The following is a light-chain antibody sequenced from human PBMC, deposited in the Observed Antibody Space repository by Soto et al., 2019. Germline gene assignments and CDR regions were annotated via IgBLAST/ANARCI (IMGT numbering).Light chain of an antibody. V-gene: IGKV1-5*01. CDR2: DAS. CDR3: QQYNSYSWT. CDR1: QGIISW. Sequence: DIQMTQSPSSLSASVGDRVTITCRASQGIISWLAWYQQKPGKAPKLLIYDASSLESGVPSRFSGSRSGTEFTLTITSLQPVDFATYYCQQYNSYSWTFGQGTKVDIK. J-gene: IGKJ1*01.